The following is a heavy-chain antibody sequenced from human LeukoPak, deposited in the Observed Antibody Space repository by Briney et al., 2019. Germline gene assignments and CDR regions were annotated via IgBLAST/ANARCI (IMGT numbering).Heavy chain of an antibody. J-gene: IGHJ4*02. CDR2: IKSKPDGGTT. Sequence: GGSLRLSCAASSFPFENAWMNWVRQAPGKGLEWVGRIKSKPDGGTTDYAAAVKGRFTISRDDSKNTLYLQMNSLRAEDTAVYYCAKKQLWRPFDYWGQGTLVTVSS. V-gene: IGHV3-15*07. CDR1: SFPFENAW. CDR3: AKKQLWRPFDY. D-gene: IGHD5-18*01.